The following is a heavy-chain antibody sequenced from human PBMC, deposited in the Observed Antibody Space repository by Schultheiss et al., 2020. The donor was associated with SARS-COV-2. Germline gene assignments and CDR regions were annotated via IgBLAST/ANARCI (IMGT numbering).Heavy chain of an antibody. CDR1: GGSISSYY. D-gene: IGHD3-10*01. V-gene: IGHV4-59*12. J-gene: IGHJ3*02. CDR2: IYYSGST. Sequence: SETLSLTCTVSGGSISSYYWSWIRQPPGKGLEWIGYIYYSGSTNYNPSLKSRVTISVDTSKNQFSLKLSSVTAADTAVYYCARDRGPEYGDAFDIWGQGTMVTVSS. CDR3: ARDRGPEYGDAFDI.